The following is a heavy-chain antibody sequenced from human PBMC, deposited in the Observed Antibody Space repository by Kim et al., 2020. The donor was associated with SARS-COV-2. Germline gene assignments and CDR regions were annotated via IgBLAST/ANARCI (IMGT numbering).Heavy chain of an antibody. CDR1: GYTFTSYG. D-gene: IGHD3-9*01. CDR3: ARVSFDWLLVWPNTHYDY. Sequence: ASVKVSCKASGYTFTSYGISWVRQAPGQGLEWMGWISAYNGNTNYAQKLQGRVTMTTDTSTSTAYMELRSLRSDDTAVYYCARVSFDWLLVWPNTHYDYWGQGTLVTVSS. V-gene: IGHV1-18*01. J-gene: IGHJ4*02. CDR2: ISAYNGNT.